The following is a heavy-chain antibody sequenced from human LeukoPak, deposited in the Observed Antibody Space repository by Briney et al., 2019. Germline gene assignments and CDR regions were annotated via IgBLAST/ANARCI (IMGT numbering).Heavy chain of an antibody. D-gene: IGHD6-13*01. CDR3: ARRWIAAAGSYY. J-gene: IGHJ4*02. CDR2: IYYSGST. CDR1: GGSISSSGYS. Sequence: SETLSLTCTVSGGSISSSGYSWGWIRQPPGKGLEWIGSIYYSGSTNYNPSLKSRVTISVDTSKNQFSLKLNSVTAADTAVYYCARRWIAAAGSYYWGQGTLVTVSS. V-gene: IGHV4-39*01.